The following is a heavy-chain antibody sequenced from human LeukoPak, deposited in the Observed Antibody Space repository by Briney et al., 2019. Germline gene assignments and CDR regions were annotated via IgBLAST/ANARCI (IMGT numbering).Heavy chain of an antibody. J-gene: IGHJ4*02. V-gene: IGHV3-21*01. Sequence: GGSLRLSCAASGFTFSTYSMNWVRQAPGMGLEWVSSISSSSYIYYTDSVKGGFTISRDNAKNSLYLQMNSLRAEDTAVYYCARDLYGDYSFDYWGQGALVTVSS. CDR3: ARDLYGDYSFDY. CDR2: ISSSSYI. D-gene: IGHD4-17*01. CDR1: GFTFSTYS.